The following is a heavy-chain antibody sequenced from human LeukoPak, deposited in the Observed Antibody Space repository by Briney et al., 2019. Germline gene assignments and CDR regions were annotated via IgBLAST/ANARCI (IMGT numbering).Heavy chain of an antibody. D-gene: IGHD3-10*01. V-gene: IGHV1-46*01. CDR2: ISPSGGST. CDR1: GYTFSGYY. J-gene: IGHJ4*02. Sequence: ASVKVSCKASGYTFSGYYLHWVRQAPGQGPEWMGVISPSGGSTTYAQKFQGRVTLTRDMSTSTDYLELSSLRSEDTALYSCARRRVTFVRGVDITSYYFDYWGQGTLVTVSS. CDR3: ARRRVTFVRGVDITSYYFDY.